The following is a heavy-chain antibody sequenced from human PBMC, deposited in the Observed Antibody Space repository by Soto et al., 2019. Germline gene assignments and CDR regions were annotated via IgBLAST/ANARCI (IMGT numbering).Heavy chain of an antibody. J-gene: IGHJ4*02. Sequence: GGSLRLSCAASELTFANAWISWVRQAPGKGLEWVGRIKSKADGGTTDYAAPVKGRFTISRDESQNTLYLQMNSLKTEDTAVYYCTSLYYGHRGQGTLVTVSS. D-gene: IGHD4-17*01. CDR1: ELTFANAW. CDR3: TSLYYGH. CDR2: IKSKADGGTT. V-gene: IGHV3-15*01.